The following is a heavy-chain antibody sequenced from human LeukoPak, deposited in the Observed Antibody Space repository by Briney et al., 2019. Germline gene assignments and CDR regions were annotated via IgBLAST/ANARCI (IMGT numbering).Heavy chain of an antibody. J-gene: IGHJ6*02. D-gene: IGHD2-2*02. V-gene: IGHV3-23*01. CDR1: GISFSDYS. Sequence: GGSLRLSSAASGISFSDYSMSWVRQAPGKGLEWVAGLGSSSKTYYADYVKGRFSISRDNSKDTAYIQMNSLRDEDTAVYYCVTDRPCDTCMLMDAWRGETAV. CDR2: LGSSSKT. CDR3: VTDRPCDTCMLMDA.